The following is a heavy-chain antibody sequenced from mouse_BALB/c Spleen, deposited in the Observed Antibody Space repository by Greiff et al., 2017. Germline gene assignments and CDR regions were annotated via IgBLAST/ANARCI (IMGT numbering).Heavy chain of an antibody. CDR1: GFTFSSYG. J-gene: IGHJ4*01. Sequence: EVQGVESGGGLVQPGGSLKLSCAASGFTFSSYGMSWVRQTPDKRLELVATINSNGGSTYYPDSVKGRFTISRDNAKNTLYLQMSSLKSEDTAMYYCARDDGYSSMDYWGQGTSVTVSS. V-gene: IGHV5-6-3*01. CDR2: INSNGGST. D-gene: IGHD2-3*01. CDR3: ARDDGYSSMDY.